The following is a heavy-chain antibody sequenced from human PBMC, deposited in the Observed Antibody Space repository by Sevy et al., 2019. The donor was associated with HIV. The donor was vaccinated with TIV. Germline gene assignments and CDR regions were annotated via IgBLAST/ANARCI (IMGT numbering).Heavy chain of an antibody. V-gene: IGHV3-7*01. Sequence: GGSLRLSCAASGFTFSSSSMTWVRQAPGKGLEWVATISQGGSEEYYVDSVKGRFTISRDNAMNSLYLQMNSLSAVDTAVYFCARFVSLGYWGQGTLVTVSS. CDR1: GFTFSSSS. J-gene: IGHJ4*02. CDR3: ARFVSLGY. CDR2: ISQGGSEE. D-gene: IGHD6-13*01.